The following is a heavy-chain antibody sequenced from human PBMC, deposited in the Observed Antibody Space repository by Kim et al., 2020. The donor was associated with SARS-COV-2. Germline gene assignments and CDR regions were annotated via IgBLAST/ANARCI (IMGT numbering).Heavy chain of an antibody. D-gene: IGHD1-1*01. CDR3: ARGGTPRPNWTRGLVNVFHY. Sequence: SETLSLTCAVYGGSFSGYYWSWIRQPPGKGLEWIGEINHSGSTNYNPSLKSRVTISVDTSKNQFSLKLSSVTAADTAVYYCARGGTPRPNWTRGLVNVFHYWGQGTLVTVSS. V-gene: IGHV4-34*01. CDR1: GGSFSGYY. CDR2: INHSGST. J-gene: IGHJ4*02.